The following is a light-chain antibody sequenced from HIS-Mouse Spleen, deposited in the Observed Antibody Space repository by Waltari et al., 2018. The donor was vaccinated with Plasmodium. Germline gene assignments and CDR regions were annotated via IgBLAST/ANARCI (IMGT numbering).Light chain of an antibody. CDR3: QQYYSTPLT. V-gene: IGKV4-1*01. CDR1: QRVLYSSNNKNY. Sequence: DIVMTQSPDSLAVSLGERATINCNYSQRVLYSSNNKNYLAWYQQKPVQPPKLLIYWASTRESGVPDRFSGSGSGTDFTLTISSLQAEDVAVYYCQQYYSTPLTFGGGTKVEIK. J-gene: IGKJ4*01. CDR2: WAS.